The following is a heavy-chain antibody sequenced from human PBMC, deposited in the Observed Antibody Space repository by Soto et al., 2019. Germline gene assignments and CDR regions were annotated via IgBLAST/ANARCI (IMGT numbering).Heavy chain of an antibody. J-gene: IGHJ3*02. D-gene: IGHD5-18*01. CDR3: ARSLIQPEDAFDI. CDR2: IYYSGST. CDR1: GGSVSSGSYY. Sequence: KTSETLSLTCTVSGGSVSSGSYYWSWIRQPPGKGLEWIGYIYYSGSTNYNPSLKSRVTISVDTSKNQFSLKLSSVTAADTAVYYCARSLIQPEDAFDIWGQGTMVTVS. V-gene: IGHV4-61*01.